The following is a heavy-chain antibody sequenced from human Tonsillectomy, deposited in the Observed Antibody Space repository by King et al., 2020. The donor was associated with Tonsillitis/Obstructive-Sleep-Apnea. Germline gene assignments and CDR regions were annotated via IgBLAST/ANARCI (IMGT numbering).Heavy chain of an antibody. V-gene: IGHV1-18*01. D-gene: IGHD3-22*01. CDR3: AREMYYYDSSGYYYPAGLLDY. CDR2: ISVYNGNT. CDR1: GYTFSSYG. J-gene: IGHJ4*02. Sequence: HLVQSGGEVKKPGASVKVSCKASGYTFSSYGISWVRQAPGQGLEWMGWISVYNGNTNYAQKLQGRVTMTTDTSTSTAYMELRSLRSDDTAVYYCAREMYYYDSSGYYYPAGLLDYWGQGTLVTVSS.